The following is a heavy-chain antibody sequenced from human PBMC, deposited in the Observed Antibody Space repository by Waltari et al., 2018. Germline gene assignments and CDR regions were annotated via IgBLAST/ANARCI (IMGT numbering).Heavy chain of an antibody. CDR1: GFTFRDAW. V-gene: IGHV3-15*01. CDR2: NKGGRNGGKT. J-gene: IGHJ3*02. CDR3: VTGLLLVETADAFYI. D-gene: IGHD2-21*02. Sequence: EAQLVESGGGLVKPGESLRLSCAASGFTFRDAWMSWVRQASGGGGDRGRGRGGWGRNKGGRNGGKTGSAAPVQGRFSIARDDSKNMVVLQMSSLRTEDTGVYYCVTGLLLVETADAFYIWGQGAMVTVSS.